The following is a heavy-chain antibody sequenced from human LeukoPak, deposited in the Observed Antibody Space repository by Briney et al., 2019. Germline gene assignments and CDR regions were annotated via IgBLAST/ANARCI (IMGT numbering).Heavy chain of an antibody. CDR1: GFTFSSYG. CDR3: AREDGVLRYFDWLSPPGGY. Sequence: GGSLRLSCAASGFTFSSYGMHWVRQAPGKGLEWVAVIWYDGSNKYYADSVKGRFTISRDNSKNTLYLQMNSLRAEDTAVYYCAREDGVLRYFDWLSPPGGYWGQGTPVTVSS. V-gene: IGHV3-33*01. J-gene: IGHJ4*02. D-gene: IGHD3-9*01. CDR2: IWYDGSNK.